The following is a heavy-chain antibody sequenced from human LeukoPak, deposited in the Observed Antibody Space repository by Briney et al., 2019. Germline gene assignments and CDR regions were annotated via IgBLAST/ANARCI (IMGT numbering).Heavy chain of an antibody. V-gene: IGHV3-53*01. CDR2: IYSGGST. J-gene: IGHJ6*03. D-gene: IGHD3-10*01. Sequence: GGSLRLSCAASGFTVSSNYMSWVRQAPGKGLEWVSVIYSGGSTYYADSVKGRFTISRDNSKNTLYLQMNSLRAEDTAVYYCARWYGSGSRHYYYYSMDVWGKGPTVTISS. CDR3: ARWYGSGSRHYYYYSMDV. CDR1: GFTVSSNY.